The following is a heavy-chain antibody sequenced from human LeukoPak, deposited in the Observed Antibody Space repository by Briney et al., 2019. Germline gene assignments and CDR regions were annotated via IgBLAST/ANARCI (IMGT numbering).Heavy chain of an antibody. D-gene: IGHD2-2*01. V-gene: IGHV5-10-1*01. Sequence: GESLKISCKGSGYSFTSYWISWVRQMPGKGLEWMGRIDPSDSYTNYSPSFQGHVTISADKSISTAYLQWSSLKASDTAMYYCARLGYCSSTSCYDFDYWGQGTRVTVSS. CDR3: ARLGYCSSTSCYDFDY. CDR1: GYSFTSYW. CDR2: IDPSDSYT. J-gene: IGHJ4*02.